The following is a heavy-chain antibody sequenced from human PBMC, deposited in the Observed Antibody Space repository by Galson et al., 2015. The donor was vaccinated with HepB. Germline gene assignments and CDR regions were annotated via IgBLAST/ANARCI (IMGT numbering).Heavy chain of an antibody. J-gene: IGHJ3*02. CDR2: IIPILGIA. V-gene: IGHV1-69*04. D-gene: IGHD3-10*01. Sequence: SVKVSCKASGGTFSSYAISWVRQAPGQGLEWMGRIIPILGIANYAQKFQGRVTITADKSTSTAYMELSSLRSEDTAVYYCASPWGDGSGSYYLRADAFDIWGQGTMVTVSS. CDR1: GGTFSSYA. CDR3: ASPWGDGSGSYYLRADAFDI.